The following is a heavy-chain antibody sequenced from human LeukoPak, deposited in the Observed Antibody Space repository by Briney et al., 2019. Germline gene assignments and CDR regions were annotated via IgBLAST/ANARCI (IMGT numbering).Heavy chain of an antibody. Sequence: GESLKISCQGSGYTFPIYWIGWVRQTPGKGLEWMGIIYPSDSHTISSPSFQGQVTVSADKSISTAYLQWSSLKASDTAIYYCVRHYRPPQDSRAAKPTGYYYYYMDVWGTGTTVIVSS. D-gene: IGHD3-16*02. J-gene: IGHJ6*03. CDR1: GYTFPIYW. CDR2: IYPSDSHT. V-gene: IGHV5-51*01. CDR3: VRHYRPPQDSRAAKPTGYYYYYMDV.